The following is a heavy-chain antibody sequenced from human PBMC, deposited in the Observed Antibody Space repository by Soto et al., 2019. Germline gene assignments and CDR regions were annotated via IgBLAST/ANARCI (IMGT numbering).Heavy chain of an antibody. V-gene: IGHV4-4*02. CDR3: ARDNPSIAVAGDYYYYYMDV. J-gene: IGHJ6*03. CDR1: RGSISSSNW. Sequence: PSETLSLTCAVSRGSISSSNWWSWVRQPPGKGLEWIGGIYHSGSTNYNPSLKSRVTISVDKSKNQFSLKLSSVTAADTAVYYCARDNPSIAVAGDYYYYYMDVWGKGTTVTVSS. D-gene: IGHD6-19*01. CDR2: IYHSGST.